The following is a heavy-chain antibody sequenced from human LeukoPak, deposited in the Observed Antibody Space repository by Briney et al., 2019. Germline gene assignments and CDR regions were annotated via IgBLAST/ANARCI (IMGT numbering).Heavy chain of an antibody. J-gene: IGHJ4*02. Sequence: ASVKVSCQASGYTFTSYGISWVRQAPGQGLEWMGWISAYNGNTNYAQKLQGRVTMTTDTSTSTAYMELRSLRSDDTAVYYCARSKYYDILTGYYYFDYWGQGTLVTVSS. D-gene: IGHD3-9*01. CDR1: GYTFTSYG. CDR2: ISAYNGNT. CDR3: ARSKYYDILTGYYYFDY. V-gene: IGHV1-18*01.